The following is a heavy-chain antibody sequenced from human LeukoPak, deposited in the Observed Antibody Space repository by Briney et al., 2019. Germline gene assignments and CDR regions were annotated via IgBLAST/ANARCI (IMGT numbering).Heavy chain of an antibody. CDR2: IRNDGNDK. D-gene: IGHD3-3*01. CDR3: VRDFEWSFDT. J-gene: IGHJ4*02. Sequence: GGSLRLSCAASGFTFNKHGMHWARQAPGKGLEWFSFIRNDGNDKYYADSVKGRFTISRDNSKNTLYLQTNSLRPEDTALYYCVRDFEWSFDTWDQGTLVTVSS. V-gene: IGHV3-30*02. CDR1: GFTFNKHG.